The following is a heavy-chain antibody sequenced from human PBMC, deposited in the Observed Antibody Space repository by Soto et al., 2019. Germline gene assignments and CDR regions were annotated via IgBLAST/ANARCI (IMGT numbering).Heavy chain of an antibody. Sequence: EVQLVETGGGLIQPGGSLRLSCLASGFSVTTNYIIWVRQPPGKGLEWVSTTFTGGSTHYADSVKGRFSISRDNSKNTVYLQKNNLRVEETAVYYCAKKSPSSIQGWAFGMDVWGQGTTVSVS. CDR1: GFSVTTNY. V-gene: IGHV3-53*02. CDR3: AKKSPSSIQGWAFGMDV. CDR2: TFTGGST. J-gene: IGHJ6*02. D-gene: IGHD1-26*01.